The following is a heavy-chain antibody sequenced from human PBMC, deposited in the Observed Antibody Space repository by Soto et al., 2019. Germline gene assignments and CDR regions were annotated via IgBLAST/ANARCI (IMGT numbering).Heavy chain of an antibody. CDR3: ATGGGWLQNSNLRGLYFDY. CDR2: ISYTGSA. V-gene: IGHV4-59*01. CDR1: GGSIRGSY. J-gene: IGHJ4*02. D-gene: IGHD6-19*01. Sequence: LSLTCSVSGGSIRGSYCSWIRQPPEKGLEWIASISYTGSATHNPSLKSRVSVSVDTTENQCSLKLTSVTAADTATYYCATGGGWLQNSNLRGLYFDYWGQGALVTVSS.